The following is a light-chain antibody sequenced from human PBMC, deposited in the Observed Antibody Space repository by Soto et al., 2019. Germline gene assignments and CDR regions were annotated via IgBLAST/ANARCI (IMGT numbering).Light chain of an antibody. CDR2: SDD. CDR1: SSNIGTYT. J-gene: IGLJ3*02. V-gene: IGLV1-44*01. Sequence: QSVLTQPPSASGTPGQRVTVSCSGSSSNIGTYTVNWYQQFPGTAPKLLIYSDDQWPSGVPDRFSGSKSGTSASLAISGLRSEDEADYFCAVRDDSLSGHWVFGGGTQLTVL. CDR3: AVRDDSLSGHWV.